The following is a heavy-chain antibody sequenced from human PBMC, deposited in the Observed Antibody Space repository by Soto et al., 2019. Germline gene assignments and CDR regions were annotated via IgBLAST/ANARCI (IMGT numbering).Heavy chain of an antibody. CDR3: ARGEHYSGRIFDY. D-gene: IGHD1-26*01. CDR2: TYYRAKWSD. Sequence: PSETLSGPSAITGESVSINSASWSWVRQSPSRGLEWLVRTYYRAKWSDEYAVSVRGRITIKAATSKDQSSLLLNYVTREAMTVHFCARGEHYSGRIFDYWGQGTLV. J-gene: IGHJ4*01. CDR1: GESVSINSAS. V-gene: IGHV6-1*01.